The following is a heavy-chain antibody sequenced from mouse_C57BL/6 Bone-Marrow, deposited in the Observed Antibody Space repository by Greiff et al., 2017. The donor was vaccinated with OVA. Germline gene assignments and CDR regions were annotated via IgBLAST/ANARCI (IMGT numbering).Heavy chain of an antibody. J-gene: IGHJ2*01. CDR3: ASGGYYGKGYFDY. D-gene: IGHD1-1*01. Sequence: QVQLQQSGAELARPGASVKLSCKASGYTFTSYGISWVKQRTGQGLEWIGEIYPRSGNTYYNEKFKGKATLTADKSSSTAYMELLSLTSEDSAVYFCASGGYYGKGYFDYWGQGTTLTVSS. V-gene: IGHV1-81*01. CDR2: IYPRSGNT. CDR1: GYTFTSYG.